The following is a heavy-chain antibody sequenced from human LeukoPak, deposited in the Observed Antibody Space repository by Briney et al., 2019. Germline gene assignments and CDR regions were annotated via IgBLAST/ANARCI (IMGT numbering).Heavy chain of an antibody. D-gene: IGHD6-13*01. J-gene: IGHJ4*02. CDR2: IKQDGSDK. CDR1: GFSFTNSW. Sequence: PRGSLRLSCAASGFSFTNSWMTWVRQAPGKGLEWVANIKQDGSDKYYVESVKGRFTVSRDNAKNSLFLQMNNLRVDDMAVYYCGRGGYTSSWYWVDWGQGTQVTVSS. V-gene: IGHV3-7*01. CDR3: GRGGYTSSWYWVD.